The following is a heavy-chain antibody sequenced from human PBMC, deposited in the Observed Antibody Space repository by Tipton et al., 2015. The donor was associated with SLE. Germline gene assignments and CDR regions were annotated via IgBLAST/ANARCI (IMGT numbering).Heavy chain of an antibody. V-gene: IGHV4-34*01. Sequence: TLSLTCAVYGGSFSGYYWSWIRQPPGKGLEWIGEINHSGSTNYNPSLKSRVTISVDRSKNQFSLKLSSVTAADTAVYYCARVAYCGGDCSFHGMDFWVQGTTVTVSS. J-gene: IGHJ6*02. CDR1: GGSFSGYY. CDR3: ARVAYCGGDCSFHGMDF. CDR2: INHSGST. D-gene: IGHD2-21*01.